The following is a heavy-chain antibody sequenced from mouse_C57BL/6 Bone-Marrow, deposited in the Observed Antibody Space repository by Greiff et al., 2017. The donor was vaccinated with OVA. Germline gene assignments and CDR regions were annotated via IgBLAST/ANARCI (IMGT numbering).Heavy chain of an antibody. CDR2: INSDGGST. CDR1: EYEFPSHD. Sequence: DVKLVESGGGLVQPGESLKLSCESNEYEFPSHDMSWVRKTPEKRLELVAAINSDGGSTYYPDTMERRFIISRDNTKKTLYLQMSSLRSEDTALYYCARYDYDDYAMDYWGQGTSVTVSS. J-gene: IGHJ4*01. V-gene: IGHV5-2*01. D-gene: IGHD2-4*01. CDR3: ARYDYDDYAMDY.